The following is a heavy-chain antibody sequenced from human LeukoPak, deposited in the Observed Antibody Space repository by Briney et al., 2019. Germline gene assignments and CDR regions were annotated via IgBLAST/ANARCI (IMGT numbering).Heavy chain of an antibody. J-gene: IGHJ3*02. D-gene: IGHD3-16*01. V-gene: IGHV4-30-4*08. CDR2: IYYSGST. CDR3: ARDPAYDYVWASPTAVDI. CDR1: GGSISSGDYH. Sequence: SQTLSLTCTVSGGSISSGDYHWSWIRQPPGKGLEWIGYIYYSGSTYYNPSLKSRVTISVDTSKNQFSLKLSSVTAADTAVYYCARDPAYDYVWASPTAVDIWGQGTMVTVSS.